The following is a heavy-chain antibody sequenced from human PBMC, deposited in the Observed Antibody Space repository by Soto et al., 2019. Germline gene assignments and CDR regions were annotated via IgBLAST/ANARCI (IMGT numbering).Heavy chain of an antibody. CDR2: IYPGDSDT. CDR1: GYSFTSYW. Sequence: RGESLKISCKGSGYSFTSYWIGWVRQMPGKGLEWMGIIYPGDSDTRYSPSFQGQVTISADKSISTAYLQWSSLKASDTAMYYCARRYCSSTSCYYGMDVWGQGTTVTVSS. CDR3: ARRYCSSTSCYYGMDV. J-gene: IGHJ6*02. V-gene: IGHV5-51*01. D-gene: IGHD2-2*01.